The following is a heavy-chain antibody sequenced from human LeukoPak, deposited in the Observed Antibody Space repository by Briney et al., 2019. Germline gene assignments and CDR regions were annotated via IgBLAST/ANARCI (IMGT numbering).Heavy chain of an antibody. CDR2: IWYDGSNK. D-gene: IGHD5-24*01. J-gene: IGHJ4*02. CDR3: AKGGEMGTIRGYFDY. CDR1: GLTFRNYG. V-gene: IGHV3-33*08. Sequence: GRSLRLSCAASGLTFRNYGMHWVRQAPGKGLEWVAIIWYDGSNKYYADSVKGRFTISRDNSKTTLYLQMNSLRTEDTAVYYCAKGGEMGTIRGYFDYLGQGTLVTVSS.